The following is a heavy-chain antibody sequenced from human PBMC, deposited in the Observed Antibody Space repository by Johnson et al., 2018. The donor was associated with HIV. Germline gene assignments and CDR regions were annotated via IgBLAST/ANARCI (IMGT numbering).Heavy chain of an antibody. D-gene: IGHD6-13*01. V-gene: IGHV3-7*04. CDR2: IRQDGSEK. Sequence: VQLVESGGGVVQPGRSLRLSCAASGFTFSDYGIHWVRQAPGKGLEWVANIRQDGSEKHYVDSVNGLFTISRDNAKNSLYLQMNSLRAEDTAVYYCARARRAAAQRDALDNWGQGTMVTVSS. CDR1: GFTFSDYG. J-gene: IGHJ3*02. CDR3: ARARRAAAQRDALDN.